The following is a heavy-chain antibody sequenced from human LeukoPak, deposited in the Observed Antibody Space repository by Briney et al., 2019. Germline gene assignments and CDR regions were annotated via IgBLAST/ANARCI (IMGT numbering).Heavy chain of an antibody. D-gene: IGHD3-10*01. Sequence: GGSLRLSCAASGFTFSSYAMHWVRQAPGKGLEWVAVISYDGSNKYYADSVKGRFTISRDNSKSTLDLQMNSLRPEDTALYYCARDRGVSGNYYDYWGQGTLVTVSS. CDR2: ISYDGSNK. V-gene: IGHV3-30-3*01. CDR1: GFTFSSYA. CDR3: ARDRGVSGNYYDY. J-gene: IGHJ4*02.